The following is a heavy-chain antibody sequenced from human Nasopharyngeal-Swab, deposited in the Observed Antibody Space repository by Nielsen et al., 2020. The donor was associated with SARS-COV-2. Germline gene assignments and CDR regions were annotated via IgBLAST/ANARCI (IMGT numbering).Heavy chain of an antibody. CDR2: ISGSGGST. Sequence: GESLKISCAASGFTFSSYAMSWVRQAPGKGLEWVSAISGSGGSTYYADSVKGRFTISRDNSKNTLYLQMNSLITEDTAVYYCSSEGILTGYIHYFWGQGTTVTVSS. J-gene: IGHJ6*02. CDR1: GFTFSSYA. V-gene: IGHV3-23*01. D-gene: IGHD3-9*01. CDR3: SSEGILTGYIHYF.